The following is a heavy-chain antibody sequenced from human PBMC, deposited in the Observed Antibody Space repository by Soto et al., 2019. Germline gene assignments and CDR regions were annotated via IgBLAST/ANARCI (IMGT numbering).Heavy chain of an antibody. V-gene: IGHV4-31*03. CDR2: IYYSGST. D-gene: IGHD1-26*01. Sequence: QVQLQESGPGLVKPSQTLSLTCTVSGGSISSGGYYWSWIRQHPGKGLEWIGYIYYSGSTYYNPSLKRRVPISVDTSKTQFSLKLSSVTAADTAVYYCARGFIAGKWGYWGQGTLVTVSS. J-gene: IGHJ4*02. CDR3: ARGFIAGKWGY. CDR1: GGSISSGGYY.